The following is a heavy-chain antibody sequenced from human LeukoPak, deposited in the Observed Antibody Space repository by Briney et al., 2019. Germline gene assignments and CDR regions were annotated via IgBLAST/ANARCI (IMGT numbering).Heavy chain of an antibody. CDR2: ISYDGSKK. Sequence: PGRSLKLSCAASGFTFGTYAMHWVRQAPGKGLEWVAVISYDGSKKNYADSLKGRFTISRDNSKNTLYLQMNSLRAEDTAVYFCARENVLAVAGTNYYSGMDLWGQGTTVAVS. V-gene: IGHV3-30-3*01. CDR1: GFTFGTYA. J-gene: IGHJ6*02. D-gene: IGHD6-19*01. CDR3: ARENVLAVAGTNYYSGMDL.